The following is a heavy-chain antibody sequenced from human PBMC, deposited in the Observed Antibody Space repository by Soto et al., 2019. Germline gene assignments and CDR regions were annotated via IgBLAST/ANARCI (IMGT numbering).Heavy chain of an antibody. CDR2: IYYSEST. CDR3: ARAGGMVGRVTDGFDI. J-gene: IGHJ3*02. Sequence: QVQLQESGPGLVKPSQTLSLTCTVSGGSINSGGYYWSWIRQHPGKGLEWIGYIYYSESTYYNPSLKSRITISVDTSKNQFSLKLSSVTAADTAVYYCARAGGMVGRVTDGFDIWGQGTMVTVSS. V-gene: IGHV4-31*03. CDR1: GGSINSGGYY. D-gene: IGHD3-10*01.